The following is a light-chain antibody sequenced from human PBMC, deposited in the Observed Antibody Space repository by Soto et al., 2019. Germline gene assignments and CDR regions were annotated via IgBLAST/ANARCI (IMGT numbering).Light chain of an antibody. Sequence: SYELTQPPSVSVAPGKTARITCGGNNIGSKSVHWYQRKPGQAPVLVIYYDSDRPSGIPERFSGSNYGNTATLTISRVEAGDEADYYCQVWDSSVNPVVFGGGTKLTVL. J-gene: IGLJ2*01. CDR1: NIGSKS. V-gene: IGLV3-21*04. CDR3: QVWDSSVNPVV. CDR2: YDS.